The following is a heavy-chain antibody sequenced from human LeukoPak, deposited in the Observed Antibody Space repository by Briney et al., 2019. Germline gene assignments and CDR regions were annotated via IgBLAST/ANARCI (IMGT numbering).Heavy chain of an antibody. CDR2: ISGSGGST. V-gene: IGHV3-23*01. CDR3: AKVLMSARYFDY. Sequence: GGSLRLSCAASGFTFDDYAMHWVRQGPGKRLEWVSVISGSGGSTYYADSVKGRLTISRDNSKHTLYLQMNSLRAEDTAVYYCAKVLMSARYFDYWVQGTLVTVSS. CDR1: GFTFDDYA. J-gene: IGHJ4*02.